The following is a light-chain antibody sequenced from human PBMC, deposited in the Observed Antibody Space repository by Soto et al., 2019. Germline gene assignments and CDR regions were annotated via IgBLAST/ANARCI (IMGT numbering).Light chain of an antibody. Sequence: QSVLTQPPSVSGAPGQRVTISCTGSSANSGAGYDVHWYQQLPGTAPKLLIYGNSNRPSGVPDRFSGSKSDTSASLAITGIQAEDDADYYCQSYDNSRSTYWVFGGGTKLTVL. V-gene: IGLV1-40*01. J-gene: IGLJ3*02. CDR2: GNS. CDR1: SANSGAGYD. CDR3: QSYDNSRSTYWV.